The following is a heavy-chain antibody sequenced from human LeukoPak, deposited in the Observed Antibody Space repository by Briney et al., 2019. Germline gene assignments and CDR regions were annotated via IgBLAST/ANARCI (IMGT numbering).Heavy chain of an antibody. J-gene: IGHJ4*02. CDR3: ARGSTGDKSNN. V-gene: IGHV4-31*03. Sequence: PSQTLSLTCTVSGGSITSGGYYWRWIRQLPGKGLEWIGYIYYSGTTSYNPSLKSRLTISLDTSENQFSLKLSSVPAADTAVYYCARGSTGDKSNNWGQGTLVTVSS. CDR2: IYYSGTT. D-gene: IGHD7-27*01. CDR1: GGSITSGGYY.